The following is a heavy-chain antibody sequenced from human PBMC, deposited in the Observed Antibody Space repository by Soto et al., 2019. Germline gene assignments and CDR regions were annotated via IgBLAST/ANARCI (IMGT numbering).Heavy chain of an antibody. D-gene: IGHD4-17*01. V-gene: IGHV1-46*01. J-gene: IGHJ6*02. CDR3: ARVGRLYGDYVDYYYYYGMDV. Sequence: ASVKVSCKASGYTFTSYYMHWVRQAPGQGLEWMGIINPSGGSTSYAQKFQGRVTMTRDTSTSTVYMELSSLRSEDTAVYYCARVGRLYGDYVDYYYYYGMDVWGQGTTVTAP. CDR2: INPSGGST. CDR1: GYTFTSYY.